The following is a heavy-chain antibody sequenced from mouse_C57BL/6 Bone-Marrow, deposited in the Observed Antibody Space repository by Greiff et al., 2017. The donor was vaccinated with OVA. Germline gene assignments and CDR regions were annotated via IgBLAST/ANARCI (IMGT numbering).Heavy chain of an antibody. CDR2: IYPGDGDT. D-gene: IGHD1-1*01. CDR3: ARSEVLITTVVAKGGFDD. Sequence: QVQLKQSGPELVKPGASVKISCKASGYAFSSSWMNWVKQRPGQGLEWIGRIYPGDGDTNYNGKFKGKATLTADKSSSTAYMQLSSLTSEDSAVYFCARSEVLITTVVAKGGFDDWGQGTTLTVSS. V-gene: IGHV1-82*01. J-gene: IGHJ2*01. CDR1: GYAFSSSW.